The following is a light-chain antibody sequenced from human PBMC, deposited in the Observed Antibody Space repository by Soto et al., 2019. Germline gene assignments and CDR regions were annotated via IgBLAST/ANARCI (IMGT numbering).Light chain of an antibody. CDR1: QSVSNNY. Sequence: EIVLTQSPGTLSLSPGERATLSCRASQSVSNNYLAWYQQKPGQAPRLLIYGASNRATGIPDRFSGSGSGTDFLLTIRRLEPEDFAVYYCHQFGYSPRTFGQGTKVDIK. CDR2: GAS. V-gene: IGKV3-20*01. J-gene: IGKJ1*01. CDR3: HQFGYSPRT.